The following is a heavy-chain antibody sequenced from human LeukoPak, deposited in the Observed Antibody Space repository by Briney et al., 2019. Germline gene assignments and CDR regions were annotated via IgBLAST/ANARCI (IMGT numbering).Heavy chain of an antibody. CDR3: ARERSDWGALDY. Sequence: SQTLSLTCSISGDSVSSNSAAWNWIRQSPSRGLEWLGRTYYRSTWYNDYTISVKSRITINSDTSRNQFSLQLNSVTPEDTAVYYCARERSDWGALDYWGQGTLVTVSS. CDR2: TYYRSTWYN. V-gene: IGHV6-1*01. CDR1: GDSVSSNSAA. D-gene: IGHD7-27*01. J-gene: IGHJ4*02.